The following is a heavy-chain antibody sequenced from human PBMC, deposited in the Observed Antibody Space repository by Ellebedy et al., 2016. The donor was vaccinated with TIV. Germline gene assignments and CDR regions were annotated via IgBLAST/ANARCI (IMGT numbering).Heavy chain of an antibody. V-gene: IGHV4-59*01. J-gene: IGHJ4*02. CDR2: IYHDGST. CDR1: GGSISSYY. D-gene: IGHD5-18*01. CDR3: ARRSRGNSYGYYFDH. Sequence: MPSETLSLTCTVSGGSISSYYWSWIRQSPGKGLEWIGYIYHDGSTNYTPSLKSRATISGDTSKNQLSLKVTSVTAADTAVYFCARRSRGNSYGYYFDHWGQGTLVTVSS.